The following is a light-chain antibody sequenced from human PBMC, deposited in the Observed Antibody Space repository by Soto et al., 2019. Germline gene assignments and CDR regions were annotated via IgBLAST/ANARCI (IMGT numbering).Light chain of an antibody. CDR3: TSYGGSNNLI. V-gene: IGLV2-8*01. J-gene: IGLJ2*01. Sequence: QSALTQPPSASGSPGQSVTISCTGTSSDVGGYNYVSWYQQHPGKAPKVLIYDVPQRPSGVPDRFSGSKSGNTASLTVSGLQAEDEADYYCTSYGGSNNLIFGGGTKVTVL. CDR2: DVP. CDR1: SSDVGGYNY.